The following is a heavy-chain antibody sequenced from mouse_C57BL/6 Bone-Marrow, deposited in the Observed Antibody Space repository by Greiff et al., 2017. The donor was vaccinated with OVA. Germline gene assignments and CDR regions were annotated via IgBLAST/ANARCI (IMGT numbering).Heavy chain of an antibody. V-gene: IGHV1-26*01. Sequence: EVQLQQSGPELVKPGASVKISCKASGYTFTDYYMNWVKQSHGKSLEWIGDINPNNGGTSYNQKFKGKATLTVDKSSSTAYMELRSLTSEDSAVYYCARSGLEGYWGQGTTLTVSS. CDR2: INPNNGGT. CDR1: GYTFTDYY. D-gene: IGHD3-3*01. CDR3: ARSGLEGY. J-gene: IGHJ2*01.